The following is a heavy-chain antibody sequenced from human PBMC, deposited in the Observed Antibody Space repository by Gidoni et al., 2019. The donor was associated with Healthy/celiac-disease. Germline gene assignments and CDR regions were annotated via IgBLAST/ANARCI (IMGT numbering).Heavy chain of an antibody. J-gene: IGHJ4*02. CDR2: IYYSGST. Sequence: QLQLQESGPGLVKPSETLSLTCTVSGGSISSSSYYWGWIRQPPGKGLEWIGSIYYSGSTYYNPSIKSRVTISVDTSKNQFSLKLSSVTAADTAVYYCARGRVVPAAPFDYWGQGTLVTVSS. D-gene: IGHD2-2*01. CDR3: ARGRVVPAAPFDY. V-gene: IGHV4-39*01. CDR1: GGSISSSSYY.